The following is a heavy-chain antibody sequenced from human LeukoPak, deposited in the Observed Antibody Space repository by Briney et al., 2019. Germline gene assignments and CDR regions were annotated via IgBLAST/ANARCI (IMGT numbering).Heavy chain of an antibody. CDR1: GFTFSDYW. CDR3: AREGGRGFLDY. Sequence: GGSLRLSCAASGFTFSDYWMSWVRQAPGKGLEWVANIKQDGSEKYYVDSVRGRFTMSRDNAKNSLYLEMNSLRVEDTAMYYCAREGGRGFLDYWGQGTLVTVSS. V-gene: IGHV3-7*01. CDR2: IKQDGSEK. D-gene: IGHD1-26*01. J-gene: IGHJ4*02.